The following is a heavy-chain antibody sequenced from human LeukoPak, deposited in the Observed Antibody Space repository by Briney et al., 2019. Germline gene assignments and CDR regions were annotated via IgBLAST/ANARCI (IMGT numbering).Heavy chain of an antibody. CDR3: ARGRERVEMATTKPWVY. CDR1: GYTFTGYY. Sequence: ASVKVSCKASGYTFTGYYMHWVRQAPGQGLEWMGRINPNSGGTNYAQEVQGRFTMTRDTSISTAYMELRRLRSDDTAVYYCARGRERVEMATTKPWVYWGQRTLVTVSS. V-gene: IGHV1-2*06. CDR2: INPNSGGT. D-gene: IGHD5-24*01. J-gene: IGHJ4*02.